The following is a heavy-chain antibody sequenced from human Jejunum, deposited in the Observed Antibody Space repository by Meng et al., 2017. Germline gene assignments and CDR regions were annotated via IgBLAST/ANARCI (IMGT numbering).Heavy chain of an antibody. J-gene: IGHJ4*02. CDR2: ISANTDNT. CDR1: GYTFTSHG. Sequence: QVQLGQSGAEVKKPGASVKVSCKASGYTFTSHGLSWVRQAPGGGLEWMGWISANTDNTNCAQTFQGRATMTTDTSTSTAYLELRNLRSDDTAVYYCARDRFGFSSTSPHDFWGQGSLVTVSS. V-gene: IGHV1-18*01. D-gene: IGHD2-2*01. CDR3: ARDRFGFSSTSPHDF.